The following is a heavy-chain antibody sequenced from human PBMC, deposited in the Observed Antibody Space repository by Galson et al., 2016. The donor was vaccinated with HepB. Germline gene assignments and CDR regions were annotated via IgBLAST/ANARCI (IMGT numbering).Heavy chain of an antibody. J-gene: IGHJ6*02. D-gene: IGHD1-1*01. CDR1: GGSISSYY. CDR3: AENLYNWSGPHYYGMDV. Sequence: SETLSLTCTVSGGSISSYYWSWVRQTPGKGLEWIGYMSYRGNINYNPSLKSRITISVDTSKNQFFLTLSSVTAADTAVYYCAENLYNWSGPHYYGMDVWGQGTTVTVSS. CDR2: MSYRGNI. V-gene: IGHV4-59*01.